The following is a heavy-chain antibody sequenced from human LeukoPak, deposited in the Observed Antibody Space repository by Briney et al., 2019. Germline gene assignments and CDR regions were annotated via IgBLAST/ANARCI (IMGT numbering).Heavy chain of an antibody. V-gene: IGHV1-18*01. J-gene: IGHJ4*02. CDR2: ISAFNGNT. CDR1: GYTFTDYG. CDR3: ARDIYYYDRSDYAYVHYFDY. D-gene: IGHD3-22*01. Sequence: ASVKVSCKASGYTFTDYGISWVRPAPGQGLEWVGWISAFNGNTNYARRLQGRVTMTTDTSTTTAYIELRSLRSDDTAVYYCARDIYYYDRSDYAYVHYFDYWGQGTLVTVSS.